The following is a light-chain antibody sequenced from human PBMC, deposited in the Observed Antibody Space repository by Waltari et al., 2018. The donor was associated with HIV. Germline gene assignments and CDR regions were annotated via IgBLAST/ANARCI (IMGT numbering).Light chain of an antibody. CDR1: TLGSKR. V-gene: IGLV3-21*02. J-gene: IGLJ1*01. CDR2: YDR. CDR3: HLWDRDTDHYV. Sequence: SYVLTQPPSVPVAPGQTARITCRGNTLGSKRVHWYHQKPAPSPFLVFYYDRDRPSGIPERFSGSNFGNTATLTISRVEAGDQADYYCHLWDRDTDHYVFGTGTKVTVL.